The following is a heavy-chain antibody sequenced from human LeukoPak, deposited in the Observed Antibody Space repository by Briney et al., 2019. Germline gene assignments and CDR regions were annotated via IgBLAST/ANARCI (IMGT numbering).Heavy chain of an antibody. CDR2: IYYSGST. J-gene: IGHJ5*02. CDR1: GGSISSSSYY. Sequence: SETLSLTCTVSGGSISSSSYYWGWIRQPPGKGLEWIGSIYYSGSTCYNPSLKSRVTISVDTSKNQFSLKLSSVTAADTAVYYCARHKSGYDFHWFDPWGQGTLVTVSS. D-gene: IGHD5-12*01. CDR3: ARHKSGYDFHWFDP. V-gene: IGHV4-39*01.